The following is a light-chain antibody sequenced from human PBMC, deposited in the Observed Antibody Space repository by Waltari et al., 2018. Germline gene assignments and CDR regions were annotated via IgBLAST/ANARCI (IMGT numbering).Light chain of an antibody. CDR3: AAWDDSLNGWV. Sequence: QSVLTQPPSASGTPGQRVTISCSGSSSNIGGNTVTWYQPLPGTAPKLPIHSNNQRPSGVPDRFSGSKSGTSASLAISGLQSEDEAEYYCAAWDDSLNGWVFGGGTKLTVL. CDR1: SSNIGGNT. CDR2: SNN. V-gene: IGLV1-44*01. J-gene: IGLJ3*02.